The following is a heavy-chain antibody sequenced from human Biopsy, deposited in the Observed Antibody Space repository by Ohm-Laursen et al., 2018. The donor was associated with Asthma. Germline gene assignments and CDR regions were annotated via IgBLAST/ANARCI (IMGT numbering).Heavy chain of an antibody. D-gene: IGHD3-22*01. CDR2: IYSGGTS. Sequence: SLRLSCAASGFAVSRDYMFWVRQAPGKGLEWVSVIYSGGTSHTADSVRGRFTISRDYSKNTLYLQMHSLRAEDTAVYYCVRGDSSNWSRYYFDYWGQGTLVTVSS. CDR1: GFAVSRDY. CDR3: VRGDSSNWSRYYFDY. J-gene: IGHJ4*02. V-gene: IGHV3-53*01.